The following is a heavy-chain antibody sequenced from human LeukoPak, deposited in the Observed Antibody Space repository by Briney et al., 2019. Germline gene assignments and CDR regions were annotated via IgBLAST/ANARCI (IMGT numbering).Heavy chain of an antibody. CDR2: IYYNGNT. D-gene: IGHD5-18*01. J-gene: IGHJ6*03. CDR3: ARERGARLSERIQLWLHYYYYMDV. Sequence: SETLSLTCTVSGGSISSYYWNWIRQPPGKGLEWIGYIYYNGNTNYNPSLKSRVTISVDTSKNQFSLKLSSVTAADTAVYYCARERGARLSERIQLWLHYYYYMDVWGKGTTVTISS. CDR1: GGSISSYY. V-gene: IGHV4-59*12.